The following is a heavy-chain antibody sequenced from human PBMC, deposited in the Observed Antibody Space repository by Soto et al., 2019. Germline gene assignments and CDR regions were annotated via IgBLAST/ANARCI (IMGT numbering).Heavy chain of an antibody. CDR3: VKDYYDSSGPFDY. Sequence: QVQLVESGGGVVQPGRSLRLSCAASGFTFSSYGMHWVRQAPGKGLEWVAVISYDGSNKYYADSVKGRFTISRDNSKNTLYLQMNSLRAEDTAVYYCVKDYYDSSGPFDYWGQGTLVTVSS. J-gene: IGHJ4*02. CDR1: GFTFSSYG. D-gene: IGHD3-22*01. V-gene: IGHV3-30*18. CDR2: ISYDGSNK.